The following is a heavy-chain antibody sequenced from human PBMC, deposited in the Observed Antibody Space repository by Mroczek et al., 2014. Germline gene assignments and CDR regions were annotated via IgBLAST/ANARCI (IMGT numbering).Heavy chain of an antibody. V-gene: IGHV3-30-3*01. CDR2: ISYDGSNK. CDR3: ARPLRGLADDSSEPGVY. J-gene: IGHJ4*02. Sequence: QLQESGGGRGPAWRSLRLSCAASGFTFSSYAMHWVRQAPGKGLEWVAVISYDGSNKYYADSVKGRFTISRDNSKNTLYLQMNSLRAEDTAVYYCARPLRGLADDSSEPGVYWGQGTLVTVSS. CDR1: GFTFSSYA. D-gene: IGHD3-22*01.